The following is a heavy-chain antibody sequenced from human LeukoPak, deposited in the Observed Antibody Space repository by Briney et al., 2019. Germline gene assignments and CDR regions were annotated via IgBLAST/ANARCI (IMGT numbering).Heavy chain of an antibody. CDR1: GFTFSSYE. V-gene: IGHV3-48*03. D-gene: IGHD3-9*01. J-gene: IGHJ4*02. CDR3: ARALLRYFDTTDY. CDR2: ISSSGSTI. Sequence: GSLRLSCAASGFTFSSYEMNWVRQAPGKGLEWVSYISSSGSTIYYADSVKGRFTISRDNAKNSLYLQMNSLRAEGTAVYYCARALLRYFDTTDYWGQGTLVTVSS.